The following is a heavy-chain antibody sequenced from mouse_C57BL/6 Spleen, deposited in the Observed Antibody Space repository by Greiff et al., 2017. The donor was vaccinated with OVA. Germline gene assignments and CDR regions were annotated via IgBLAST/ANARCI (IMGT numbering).Heavy chain of an antibody. J-gene: IGHJ4*01. D-gene: IGHD2-10*02. CDR2: IYPRSGNT. CDR1: GYTFTSYG. CDR3: ARQGYDYDAMDY. Sequence: QVQLKESGAELARPGASVKLSCKASGYTFTSYGISWVKQRTGQGLEWIGEIYPRSGNTYYNEKFKGKATLTADKSSSTAYMELRSLTSEDSAVYVCARQGYDYDAMDYWGQGTSVTVSS. V-gene: IGHV1-81*01.